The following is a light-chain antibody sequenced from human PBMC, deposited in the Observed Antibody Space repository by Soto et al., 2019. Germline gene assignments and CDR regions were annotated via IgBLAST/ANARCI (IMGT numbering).Light chain of an antibody. CDR1: QGIGST. J-gene: IGKJ4*01. V-gene: IGKV3-15*01. CDR3: QHYKTWQIS. Sequence: IVMTQSPATMSVSPGERATLSCRASQGIGSTLAWYQQKPGKTPRLLIYDASTRATGIQARFSDIGSGTEFTLIISSLQSADFRVYYCQHYKTWQISFGGGTKVEI. CDR2: DAS.